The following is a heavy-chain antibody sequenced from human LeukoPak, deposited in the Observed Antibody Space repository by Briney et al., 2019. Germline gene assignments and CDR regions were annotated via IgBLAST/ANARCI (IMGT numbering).Heavy chain of an antibody. Sequence: GSSVKVSCKASGGTFSSYAISWVRQAPGQGLEWMGGIIPIFGTANYAQKFQGRVTITTDESTSTAYMELSSLRSEDTAVYYCARAGIAAAGTPYYYYMDVWGKGTTVTVYS. CDR3: ARAGIAAAGTPYYYYMDV. CDR2: IIPIFGTA. D-gene: IGHD6-13*01. J-gene: IGHJ6*03. CDR1: GGTFSSYA. V-gene: IGHV1-69*05.